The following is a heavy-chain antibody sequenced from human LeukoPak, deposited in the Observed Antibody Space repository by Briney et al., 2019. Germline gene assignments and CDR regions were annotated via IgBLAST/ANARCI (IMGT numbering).Heavy chain of an antibody. V-gene: IGHV3-23*01. J-gene: IGHJ4*02. Sequence: GGSLRLSCAASGFTFSSYAMSWVRQAPGKGLEWVSTISGSGGTTYYADSVKGRFTISGDNSKNTLYLQMNSLRAEDTAVYYCAKDRIAATGTPEYWGQGTLVTVSS. D-gene: IGHD6-13*01. CDR3: AKDRIAATGTPEY. CDR1: GFTFSSYA. CDR2: ISGSGGTT.